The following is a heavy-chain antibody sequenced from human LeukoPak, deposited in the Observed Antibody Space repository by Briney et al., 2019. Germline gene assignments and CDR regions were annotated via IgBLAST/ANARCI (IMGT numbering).Heavy chain of an antibody. Sequence: SQTLSLTCAISGDSVSSNSAAWNWIRQSPWRGLEWLGRTCQRSKWYNDYAVSVKSRITINPDTSKNHFSLQLNSVTPEDTAVYYCARSPYYYDGSGYYSFDYWGQGTLVTVSS. CDR2: TCQRSKWYN. J-gene: IGHJ4*02. CDR3: ARSPYYYDGSGYYSFDY. D-gene: IGHD3-22*01. CDR1: GDSVSSNSAA. V-gene: IGHV6-1*01.